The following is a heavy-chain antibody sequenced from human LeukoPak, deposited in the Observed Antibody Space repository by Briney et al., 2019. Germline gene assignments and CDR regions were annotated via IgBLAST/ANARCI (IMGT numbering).Heavy chain of an antibody. CDR1: GFTFSSYS. CDR3: AREIVVVVAASGAFDI. Sequence: PGGSLRLSCAASGFTFSSYSMNWVRQAPGKGLEWVSSISSSSSYIYYAASVKGRFTISGNNAKNSLYLQMNSLRAEDTAVYYCAREIVVVVAASGAFDIWGQGTMVTVSS. V-gene: IGHV3-21*01. D-gene: IGHD2-15*01. J-gene: IGHJ3*02. CDR2: ISSSSSYI.